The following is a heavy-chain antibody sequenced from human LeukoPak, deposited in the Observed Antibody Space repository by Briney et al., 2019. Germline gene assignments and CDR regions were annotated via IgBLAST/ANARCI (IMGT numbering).Heavy chain of an antibody. Sequence: GGSLRLSCAASGFTFSSYNMNWVRQAPGKGLEWVSSISSGSIYMFYADSVKGRFIISRDNAKNSLYLQMNSLRAEDTAVYYCASPGTYDSSGYYCHHYWGQGTLVTVSS. CDR2: ISSGSIYM. J-gene: IGHJ4*02. CDR3: ASPGTYDSSGYYCHHY. D-gene: IGHD3-22*01. V-gene: IGHV3-21*01. CDR1: GFTFSSYN.